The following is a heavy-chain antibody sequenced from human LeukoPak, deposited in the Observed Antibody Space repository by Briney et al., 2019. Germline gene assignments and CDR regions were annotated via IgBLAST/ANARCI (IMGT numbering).Heavy chain of an antibody. D-gene: IGHD6-13*01. J-gene: IGHJ4*02. CDR3: ARHVRWEYSSSWYYFDY. CDR1: GGSISSYY. V-gene: IGHV4-59*08. CDR2: IYYSGST. Sequence: SETLSLTCTVSGGSISSYYWSRIRQPPGKGLEWIGYIYYSGSTNYNPSLKSRVTISVDTSKNQFSLKLSSVTAADTAVYYYARHVRWEYSSSWYYFDYWGQGTLVTVSS.